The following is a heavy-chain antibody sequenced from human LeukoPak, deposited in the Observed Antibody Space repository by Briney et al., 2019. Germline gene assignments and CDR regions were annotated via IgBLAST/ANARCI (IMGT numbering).Heavy chain of an antibody. Sequence: SETLSLTCSASGGSISSGDYYWSWIRQPPGKGLEWIGYIYYSGSTYYDPSLKSRVTISADTSKNQISLSLSPVTAADTALYFCARVGGHTYYDTLTGLMKWFDPWGQGTLVTVSS. CDR2: IYYSGST. V-gene: IGHV4-30-4*01. CDR1: GGSISSGDYY. J-gene: IGHJ5*02. CDR3: ARVGGHTYYDTLTGLMKWFDP. D-gene: IGHD3-9*01.